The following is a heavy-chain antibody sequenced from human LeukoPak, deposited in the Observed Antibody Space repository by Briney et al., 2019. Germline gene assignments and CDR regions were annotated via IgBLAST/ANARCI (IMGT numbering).Heavy chain of an antibody. CDR2: IKRKSDGGTT. CDR1: GFSVTDAW. Sequence: GESLRLSCAASGFSVTDAWMHWVRQAPGKGLEWVGRIKRKSDGGTTDCAARVRDRFTVSRDETKNTVYLQMNSLKIEDTAVYYCATDQVTDWGQGTLVTVSS. CDR3: ATDQVTD. V-gene: IGHV3-15*01. J-gene: IGHJ4*02. D-gene: IGHD2-21*02.